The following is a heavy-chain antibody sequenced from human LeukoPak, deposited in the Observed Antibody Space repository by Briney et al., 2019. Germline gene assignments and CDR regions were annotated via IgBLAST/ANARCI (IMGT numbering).Heavy chain of an antibody. Sequence: GGSLRLSCAASGFTFNTFNMNWVRQAPGKGLEWVANIKQDGSEKYYVDSVKGRFTISRDNAKNSLYLQMNSLRAEDTAVYYCARDIGGGGDPYYFDYWGQGTLVTVSS. CDR3: ARDIGGGGDPYYFDY. J-gene: IGHJ4*02. CDR1: GFTFNTFN. CDR2: IKQDGSEK. D-gene: IGHD3-10*01. V-gene: IGHV3-7*01.